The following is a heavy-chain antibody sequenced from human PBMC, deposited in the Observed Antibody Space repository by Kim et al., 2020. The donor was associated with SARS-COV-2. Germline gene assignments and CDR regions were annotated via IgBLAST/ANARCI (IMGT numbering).Heavy chain of an antibody. J-gene: IGHJ4*02. CDR2: ISSDGGST. CDR3: VKDPKGVAATGQYYFDF. V-gene: IGHV3-64D*09. D-gene: IGHD6-13*01. Sequence: GGSLRLSCSASGFSFSTYVMHWVRQAPGKGLEYVSVISSDGGSTYYADSVKGRFTISKDNSKNTLYLQMSSLRTEDTAVYYCVKDPKGVAATGQYYFDFWGQGTLVTVSS. CDR1: GFSFSTYV.